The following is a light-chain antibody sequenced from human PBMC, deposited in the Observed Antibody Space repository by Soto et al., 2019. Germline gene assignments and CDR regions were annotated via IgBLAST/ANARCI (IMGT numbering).Light chain of an antibody. Sequence: EIVLTQSSGTLSLSPGERATLSCRASQSVNTKYLAWYQQKPGQAPRLLISGVSSRATGIPDRFSGSGSGTDFILTISRVEPEDFAVYYCQQFGTSSLVTFGPGTKVDIK. J-gene: IGKJ3*01. V-gene: IGKV3-20*01. CDR1: QSVNTKY. CDR2: GVS. CDR3: QQFGTSSLVT.